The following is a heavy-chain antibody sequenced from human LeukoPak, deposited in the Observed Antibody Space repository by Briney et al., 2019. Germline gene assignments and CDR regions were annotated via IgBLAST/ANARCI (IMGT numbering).Heavy chain of an antibody. CDR3: ARWGERAFDY. CDR1: GYTFTGYY. V-gene: IGHV1-2*02. Sequence: ASLKVSCKASGYTFTGYYMHWVRQAPGQGLEWMGWINPKSGATNYAQKFQGRVTMTRDTSFSTAYMELSRLRSDDTAVYYCARWGERAFDYWGQGTLVTVSS. J-gene: IGHJ4*02. CDR2: INPKSGAT. D-gene: IGHD1-1*01.